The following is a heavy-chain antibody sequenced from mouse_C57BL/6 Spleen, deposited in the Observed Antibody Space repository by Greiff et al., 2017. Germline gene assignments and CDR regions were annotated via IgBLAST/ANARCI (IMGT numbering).Heavy chain of an antibody. D-gene: IGHD1-1*01. Sequence: ESGPGLVKPSQSLSLTCSVTGYSITSGYYWNWIRQFPGNKLEWMGYISYDGSNNYNPSLKNRISITRDTAKNQFFLKLNSVTTEDTATYYCARDPFITTVVASWYFDVWGTGTTVTVSS. V-gene: IGHV3-6*01. CDR1: GYSITSGYY. CDR2: ISYDGSN. J-gene: IGHJ1*03. CDR3: ARDPFITTVVASWYFDV.